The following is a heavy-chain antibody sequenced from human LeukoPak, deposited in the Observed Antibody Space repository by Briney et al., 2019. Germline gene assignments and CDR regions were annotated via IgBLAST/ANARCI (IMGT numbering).Heavy chain of an antibody. V-gene: IGHV3-21*01. CDR3: ARERSMYYYDSSGHNFDY. Sequence: GGSLRLSCAASGFTFSSYSMNWVRQAPGKGLEGVSSISSSSSYIYYDDSVKGRFTISRDNAKNSLYLQMNSLRAEDTAVYYCARERSMYYYDSSGHNFDYWGQGTLVTVSS. CDR2: ISSSSSYI. D-gene: IGHD3-22*01. J-gene: IGHJ4*02. CDR1: GFTFSSYS.